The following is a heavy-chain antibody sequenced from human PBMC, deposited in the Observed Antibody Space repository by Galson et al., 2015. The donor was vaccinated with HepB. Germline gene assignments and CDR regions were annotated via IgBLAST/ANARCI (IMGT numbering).Heavy chain of an antibody. D-gene: IGHD6-19*01. CDR1: GFTFSSYG. J-gene: IGHJ1*01. CDR3: ARDKSGWYQGGKYFQH. CDR2: IWYDGSNK. V-gene: IGHV3-33*01. Sequence: SLRLSCAASGFTFSSYGMHWVRQAPGKGLEWVAVIWYDGSNKYYADSVKGRFTISRDNSKNTLYLQMNSLRAEDTAVYYCARDKSGWYQGGKYFQHWGQGTLVTVSS.